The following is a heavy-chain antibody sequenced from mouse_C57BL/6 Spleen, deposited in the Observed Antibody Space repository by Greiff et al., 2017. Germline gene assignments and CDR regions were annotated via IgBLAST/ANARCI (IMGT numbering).Heavy chain of an antibody. CDR1: GFTFSSYA. D-gene: IGHD4-1*01. Sequence: EVMLVESGGGLVKPGGSLKLSCAASGFTFSSYAMSWVRQTPEKRLEWVATISDGGSYTYYPDNVKGRFTISRDNAKNNRYLQMSHLKSEDTAMYYCARNWEGYFDYWGQGTTLTVSS. CDR2: ISDGGSYT. CDR3: ARNWEGYFDY. J-gene: IGHJ2*01. V-gene: IGHV5-4*03.